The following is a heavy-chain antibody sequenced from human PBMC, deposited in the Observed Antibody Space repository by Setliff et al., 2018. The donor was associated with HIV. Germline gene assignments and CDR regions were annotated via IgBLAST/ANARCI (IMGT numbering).Heavy chain of an antibody. V-gene: IGHV4-4*09. CDR1: GGSISNYY. J-gene: IGHJ4*01. CDR2: IYGNGNT. Sequence: SETLSLTCTVSGGSISNYYWSWIRQPPGKGLEWIGYIYGNGNTKYNRFLNSRVTMSVDTSKNQFSLNLNSVTAADTAMYYCARLDSSIFGAIKPLHHFDYWGQGLMVTVSS. CDR3: ARLDSSIFGAIKPLHHFDY. D-gene: IGHD3-3*01.